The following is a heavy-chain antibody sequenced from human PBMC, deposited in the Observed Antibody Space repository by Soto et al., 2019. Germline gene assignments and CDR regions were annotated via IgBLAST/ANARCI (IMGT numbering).Heavy chain of an antibody. CDR1: GFTFSNAW. J-gene: IGHJ4*01. V-gene: IGHV3-15*07. CDR2: IKSKTDGGTT. D-gene: IGHD3-22*01. CDR3: TTESYSTMIVVCFDY. Sequence: GSLRLSSRASGFTFSNAWINWVRQTPGKGLEWVGRIKSKTDGGTTDFAAPVKGRFAISRDDSKDMVYLQMNSLKTEDTGIYYCTTESYSTMIVVCFDYWGHGTLVTVSS.